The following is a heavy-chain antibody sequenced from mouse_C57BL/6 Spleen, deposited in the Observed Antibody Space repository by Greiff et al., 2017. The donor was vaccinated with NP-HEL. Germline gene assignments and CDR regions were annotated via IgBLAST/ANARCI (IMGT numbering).Heavy chain of an antibody. CDR1: GYTFTSYW. CDR2: IHPNSGST. CDR3: ARVSPEYYGSSLAYFDY. V-gene: IGHV1-64*01. Sequence: VQLQQSGAELVKPGASVKLSCKASGYTFTSYWMHWVKQRPGQGLEWIGMIHPNSGSTNYNEKFKSKATLTVDKSSSTAYMQLSSLTSEDSAVYYCARVSPEYYGSSLAYFDYWGQGTTLTVSS. J-gene: IGHJ2*01. D-gene: IGHD1-1*01.